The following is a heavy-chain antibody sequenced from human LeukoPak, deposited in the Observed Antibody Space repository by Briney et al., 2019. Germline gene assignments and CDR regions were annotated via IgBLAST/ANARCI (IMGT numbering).Heavy chain of an antibody. J-gene: IGHJ3*02. CDR1: GYTFTSYY. D-gene: IGHD1-1*01. V-gene: IGHV1-46*01. CDR2: INPSGGST. CDR3: ARDWNWNDVGGAFDI. Sequence: ASVKVPCKASGYTFTSYYMHWARQAPGQGLEWMGIINPSGGSTSYAQKFQGRVTMTRDMSTSTVYMELSSLRSEDTAVYYCARDWNWNDVGGAFDIWGQGTMVTVSS.